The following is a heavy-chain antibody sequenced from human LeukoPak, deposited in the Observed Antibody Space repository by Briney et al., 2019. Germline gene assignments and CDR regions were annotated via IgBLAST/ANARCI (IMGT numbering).Heavy chain of an antibody. J-gene: IGHJ4*02. V-gene: IGHV1-18*01. D-gene: IGHD2-15*01. CDR2: ISAYNGNT. Sequence: ASVTVSCTASGYTFTSYGISWVRQAPGQGLEWMGWISAYNGNTNYAQKLQDRVTMTTDTSTSTAYMELRSLRSDDTAVYYCASGWYERAKDYFDYWGQGTLVAVSS. CDR3: ASGWYERAKDYFDY. CDR1: GYTFTSYG.